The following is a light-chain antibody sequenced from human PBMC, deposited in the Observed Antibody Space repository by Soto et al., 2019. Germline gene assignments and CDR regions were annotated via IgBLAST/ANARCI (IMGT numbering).Light chain of an antibody. CDR1: SSNIGNNA. J-gene: IGLJ3*02. CDR2: RNS. CDR3: ATWDDSLDGGV. Sequence: QSVLTQPPSASGSPGQRVIISGSGSSSNIGNNAVNWYQHLPGTSPKLLIYRNSQRPSGVPDRFSGSKSGTSASLAISGLQSEDETDYYCATWDDSLDGGVFGGGTQVTVL. V-gene: IGLV1-44*01.